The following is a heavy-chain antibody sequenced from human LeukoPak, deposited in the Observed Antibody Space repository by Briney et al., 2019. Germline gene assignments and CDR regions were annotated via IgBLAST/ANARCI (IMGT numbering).Heavy chain of an antibody. Sequence: SETLSLTCSVSGGSISSYYWSWIRQPPGKGLEWIGYIYYSGSTNYNPSLKSRVTISVDTSKNQFSLKLSSVTAADTAVYYCASVDGVSDAFDTWGQGTMVTVSS. CDR1: GGSISSYY. J-gene: IGHJ3*02. CDR2: IYYSGST. V-gene: IGHV4-59*01. CDR3: ASVDGVSDAFDT. D-gene: IGHD2-8*01.